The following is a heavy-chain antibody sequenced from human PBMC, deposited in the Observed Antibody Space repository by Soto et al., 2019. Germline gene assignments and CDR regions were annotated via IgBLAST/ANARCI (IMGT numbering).Heavy chain of an antibody. CDR3: ARVASGWELLEYYYGMDV. CDR2: IYTSGST. CDR1: GGSISSYY. V-gene: IGHV4-4*07. J-gene: IGHJ6*02. Sequence: SETLSLTCTVSGGSISSYYWSWIRQPAGKGLEWIGRIYTSGSTNYNPSLKSRVTMSVDTSKNQFSLKLSSVTAADTAVYYCARVASGWELLEYYYGMDVWGQGTTVTVSS. D-gene: IGHD1-26*01.